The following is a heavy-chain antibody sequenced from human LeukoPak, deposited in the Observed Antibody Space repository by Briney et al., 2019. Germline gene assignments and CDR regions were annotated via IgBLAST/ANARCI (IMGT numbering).Heavy chain of an antibody. CDR1: GGSISTYY. Sequence: SETLSLTCTVSGGSISTYYWNWIRQPAGKGLEWIGRIYASGSTNYNPSLKSRVTMSVDTSKNQFSLKLTSVTAADTAVYYCARGGIRGVDYWGQGTLVIVSS. CDR2: IYASGST. CDR3: ARGGIRGVDY. J-gene: IGHJ4*02. D-gene: IGHD3-10*01. V-gene: IGHV4-4*07.